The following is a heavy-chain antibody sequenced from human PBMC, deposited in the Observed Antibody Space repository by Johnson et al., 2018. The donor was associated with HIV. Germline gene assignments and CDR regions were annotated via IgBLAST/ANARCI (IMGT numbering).Heavy chain of an antibody. D-gene: IGHD3-10*01. CDR1: GFTFSSYA. Sequence: QMQLVESGGGVVQPGRSLRLSCAVSGFTFSSYAMHWVRQAPGKGLEWVAFITKDGMNEYYADSVKGRFTISRDNSKITLYLQMNSLRPEDTAVYHCARDPIAFRNYYGSGSAFDIWGQGTMVTVSS. J-gene: IGHJ3*02. CDR2: ITKDGMNE. CDR3: ARDPIAFRNYYGSGSAFDI. V-gene: IGHV3-30*04.